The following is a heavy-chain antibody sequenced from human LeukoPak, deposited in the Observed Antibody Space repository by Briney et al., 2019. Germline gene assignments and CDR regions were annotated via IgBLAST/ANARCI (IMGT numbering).Heavy chain of an antibody. Sequence: SVKVSCKASGGTFSSYAISWVRQAPGQGLEWMGGIIPIFGTANYAQKFQGRVTITTDESTSTAYMELSSLRSEDTAVYYCARVLPYYTIFPYAFDIWGQGTMVTVSS. CDR1: GGTFSSYA. CDR3: ARVLPYYTIFPYAFDI. D-gene: IGHD3-3*01. V-gene: IGHV1-69*05. J-gene: IGHJ3*02. CDR2: IIPIFGTA.